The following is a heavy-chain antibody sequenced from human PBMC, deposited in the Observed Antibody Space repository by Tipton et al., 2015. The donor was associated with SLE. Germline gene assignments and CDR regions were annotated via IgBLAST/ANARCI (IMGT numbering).Heavy chain of an antibody. Sequence: QLVQSGAEVKKPGESLKISCEASGYTFTSYWIVWVRQMPGKGLEWIGIVNPGDSDTRYSPSFQGQVTISADKSINTAYLQWSSLKASDTAMYYCAGYDFYYDVDVWGHGTTVILS. CDR3: AGYDFYYDVDV. J-gene: IGHJ6*02. CDR2: VNPGDSDT. V-gene: IGHV5-51*03. CDR1: GYTFTSYW.